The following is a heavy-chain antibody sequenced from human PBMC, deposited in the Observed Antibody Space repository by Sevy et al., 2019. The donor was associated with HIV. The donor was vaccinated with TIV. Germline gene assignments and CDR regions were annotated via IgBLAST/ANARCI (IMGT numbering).Heavy chain of an antibody. J-gene: IGHJ4*02. CDR1: GFTFSYSG. D-gene: IGHD5-12*01. V-gene: IGHV3-30*02. CDR3: ATDKGGYDPFDY. CDR2: IQFDGSSQ. Sequence: GGSLRLSCAASGFTFSYSGMHWVRQAPGKGLEWVAFIQFDGSSQYYADSVKGRFTILRDNSKKTLYLQMNSLRAEDTAVYYCATDKGGYDPFDYWGQGTLVTVSS.